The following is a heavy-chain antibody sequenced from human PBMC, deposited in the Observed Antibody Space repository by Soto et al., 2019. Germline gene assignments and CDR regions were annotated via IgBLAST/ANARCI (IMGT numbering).Heavy chain of an antibody. J-gene: IGHJ4*02. CDR1: GGTFSSYA. D-gene: IGHD3-3*02. CDR2: IIPIFGTA. CDR3: ARIRRRTGTPEARLDF. Sequence: SVKVSCKASGGTFSSYAISWVRQAPGQGLEWMGGIIPIFGTANYAQKFQGRVTITADESTSTAYMELKSLTSDDTAVYFCARIRRRTGTPEARLDFWGQGSLVTVSS. V-gene: IGHV1-69*13.